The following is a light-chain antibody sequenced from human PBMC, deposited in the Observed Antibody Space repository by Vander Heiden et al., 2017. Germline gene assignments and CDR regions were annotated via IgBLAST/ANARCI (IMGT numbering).Light chain of an antibody. J-gene: IGKJ4*01. CDR3: QQSLATPIT. Sequence: LQVTQSPSSLSASVGHSVPISSGASQRISTHLHWYQQRTERPHKLLIYDTPIWEVGSPSRFSASGPGPVFTLPISSLQPEDFAPYSCQQSLATPITFAGGTKVEMK. CDR2: DTP. CDR1: QRISTH. V-gene: IGKV1-39*01.